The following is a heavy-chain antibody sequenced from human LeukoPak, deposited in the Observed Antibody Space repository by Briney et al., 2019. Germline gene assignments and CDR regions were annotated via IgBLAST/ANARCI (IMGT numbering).Heavy chain of an antibody. CDR2: IYTSGST. CDR1: GGSISSGGYY. V-gene: IGHV4-61*02. Sequence: PSQTLSLTCTVSGGSISSGGYYWSWIRQPAGKGLEWIGRIYTSGSTNYNPSLKSRVTMSVDTSKNQFSLKLSSVTAADTAVYYCARDYYDSSGYYLGGVYFDYWGQGTLVTVSS. J-gene: IGHJ4*02. CDR3: ARDYYDSSGYYLGGVYFDY. D-gene: IGHD3-22*01.